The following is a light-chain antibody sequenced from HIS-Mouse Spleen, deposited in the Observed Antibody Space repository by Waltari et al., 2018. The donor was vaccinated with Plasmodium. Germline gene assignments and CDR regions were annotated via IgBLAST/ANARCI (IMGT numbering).Light chain of an antibody. CDR3: QQYNNWSFT. J-gene: IGKJ3*01. Sequence: EIVMTQSPATLSVSPGERATLSCRASQSVSSNLAWYQQKPGQAPRLLIYGASTRATGIPARFSGSGSGTEFTLTISSLQSEDFAVYYCQQYNNWSFTFGPGTKVDL. CDR1: QSVSSN. V-gene: IGKV3-15*01. CDR2: GAS.